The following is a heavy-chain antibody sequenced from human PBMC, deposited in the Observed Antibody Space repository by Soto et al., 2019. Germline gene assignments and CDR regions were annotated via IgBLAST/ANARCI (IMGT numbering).Heavy chain of an antibody. CDR2: IYNSGST. J-gene: IGHJ3*01. V-gene: IGHV4-31*03. CDR1: GGSISSGGYY. Sequence: QVQLQESGPGLVKPSETLSLTCTVSGGSISSGGYYWSWIRQHPGKGLEWIGYIYNSGSTYYNASLKSRVTISADTSRNKFSLQMNSVTAADTAVYYCARDPEGWGQGTMVTVSS. CDR3: ARDPEG.